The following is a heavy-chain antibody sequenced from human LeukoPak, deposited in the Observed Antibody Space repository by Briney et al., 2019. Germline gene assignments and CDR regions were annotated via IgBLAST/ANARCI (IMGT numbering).Heavy chain of an antibody. CDR3: AREYNGSGYGYPYYYMDV. D-gene: IGHD5-18*01. V-gene: IGHV4-59*01. CDR2: IYYSGST. CDR1: GGSISSYY. Sequence: SETLSLTCTVSGGSISSYYWSWIRQPPGKGLEWIGYIYYSGSTNYNPSLKSRVTISVDTSKNQFSLKLSSVTAADTAVYYCAREYNGSGYGYPYYYMDVRGKGTTVTVSS. J-gene: IGHJ6*03.